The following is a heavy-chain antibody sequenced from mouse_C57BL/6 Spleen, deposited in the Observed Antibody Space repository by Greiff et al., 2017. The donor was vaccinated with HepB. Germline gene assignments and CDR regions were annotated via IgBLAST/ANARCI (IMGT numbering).Heavy chain of an antibody. J-gene: IGHJ3*01. CDR1: GYTFTDYY. V-gene: IGHV1-26*01. CDR2: INPNNGGT. D-gene: IGHD1-1*01. Sequence: EVQLQQSGPELVKPGASVKISCKASGYTFTDYYMNWVKQSHGKSLEWIGDINPNNGGTSYNQKFKGKATLTVDKSSSTAYMELRSLTSEDSAVYYYARDGSSYVDWFAYWGQGTLVTVSA. CDR3: ARDGSSYVDWFAY.